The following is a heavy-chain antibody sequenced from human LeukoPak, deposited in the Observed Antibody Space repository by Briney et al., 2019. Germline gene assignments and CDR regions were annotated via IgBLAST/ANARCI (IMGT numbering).Heavy chain of an antibody. D-gene: IGHD5-18*01. J-gene: IGHJ6*02. V-gene: IGHV3-43*02. CDR3: AKDPASYGSTYYYYGMDV. CDR2: ISGDGGST. CDR1: GFTFDDYA. Sequence: GRSLRLSCAASGFTFDDYAMHWVRQAPGKGLEWVSLISGDGGSTYYADSVKGRFTISRDNSKNSLYLQMNSLRTEDTALYYCAKDPASYGSTYYYYGMDVWGQGTTVTVSS.